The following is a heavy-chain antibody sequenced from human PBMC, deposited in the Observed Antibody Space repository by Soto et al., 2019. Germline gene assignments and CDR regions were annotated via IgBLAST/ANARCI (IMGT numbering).Heavy chain of an antibody. Sequence: EVQLLESGGGLVQPGGSLRLSCAASGFTFSTYAMSWVRQAPGKGLEWVSTISATDGGTYYADSVKGRFTISRDNSKNTRYLQMNSRRAEDTAVYYGANGESSGWPAFDYWGQGTLVTVSS. V-gene: IGHV3-23*01. CDR2: ISATDGGT. D-gene: IGHD6-19*01. CDR1: GFTFSTYA. CDR3: ANGESSGWPAFDY. J-gene: IGHJ4*02.